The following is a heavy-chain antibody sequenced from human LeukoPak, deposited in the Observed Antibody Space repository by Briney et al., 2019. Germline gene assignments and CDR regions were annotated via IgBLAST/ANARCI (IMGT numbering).Heavy chain of an antibody. CDR1: GGTFSSYA. Sequence: AASVKVSCKASGGTFSSYAISWVRQAPGQGLEWMGGIIPIFGTANYAQKFQGRVTITADESTSTAYMELGSLRSEDTAVYYCARDPSPAYCGGDCYSENYFDYWGQGTLVTVSS. V-gene: IGHV1-69*01. CDR3: ARDPSPAYCGGDCYSENYFDY. J-gene: IGHJ4*02. CDR2: IIPIFGTA. D-gene: IGHD2-21*02.